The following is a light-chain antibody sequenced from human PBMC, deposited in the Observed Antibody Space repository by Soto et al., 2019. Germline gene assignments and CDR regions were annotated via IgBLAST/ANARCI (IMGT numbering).Light chain of an antibody. V-gene: IGKV3-20*01. J-gene: IGKJ1*01. CDR1: QSVSSSY. CDR2: GAS. Sequence: EIVLTQSPGTLSLSPGERATLSCRASQSVSSSYLAWYQQKPGQAPRLLIYGASSRAPGIPDRFSGSGSRTDFTPTISRLEPEDFAVYYWQHYGNSPSTFGQGTKVEVK. CDR3: QHYGNSPST.